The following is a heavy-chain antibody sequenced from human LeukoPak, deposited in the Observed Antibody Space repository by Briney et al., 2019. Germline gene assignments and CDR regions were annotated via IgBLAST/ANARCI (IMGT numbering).Heavy chain of an antibody. D-gene: IGHD5-24*01. V-gene: IGHV1-69*13. J-gene: IGHJ6*02. CDR2: IIPIFGTA. CDR3: ARGGGDGYNHDYYYGMDV. Sequence: SVKVSCKASGYTFTSYGISWVRQAPGQGLEWMGGIIPIFGTANYAQKFQGRVTITADESTSTAYMELSSLRSEDTAVYYCARGGGDGYNHDYYYGMDVWGQGTTVTVSS. CDR1: GYTFTSYG.